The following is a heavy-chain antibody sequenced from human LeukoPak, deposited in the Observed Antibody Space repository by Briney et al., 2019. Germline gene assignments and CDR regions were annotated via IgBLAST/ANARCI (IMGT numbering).Heavy chain of an antibody. CDR1: GYTFTGYY. Sequence: ASVKVSCKASGYTFTGYYMHWVRQAPGQGLEWMGWINPNSGGTNYAQKFQGRVTMTRDTSISTAYMELSRLRSDDTAVYHCARVSFSYYYDSSAEYYFDYWGQGTLVTVSS. V-gene: IGHV1-2*02. CDR2: INPNSGGT. J-gene: IGHJ4*02. D-gene: IGHD3-22*01. CDR3: ARVSFSYYYDSSAEYYFDY.